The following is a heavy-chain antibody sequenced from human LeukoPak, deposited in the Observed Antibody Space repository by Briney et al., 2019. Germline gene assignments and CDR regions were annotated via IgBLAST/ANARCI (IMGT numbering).Heavy chain of an antibody. J-gene: IGHJ4*02. CDR3: AREESGYCNGGSCPFYFDS. CDR2: IYTSGDT. V-gene: IGHV4-4*07. Sequence: SETLSLTCTVSGGSISSYYWSWIRQPAGKGLGWIGRIYTSGDTNYNPSLKSRVTMSVDTSKNQFSLRLNSVTAADTAVYYCAREESGYCNGGSCPFYFDSWGQGTLVTVSS. D-gene: IGHD2-15*01. CDR1: GGSISSYY.